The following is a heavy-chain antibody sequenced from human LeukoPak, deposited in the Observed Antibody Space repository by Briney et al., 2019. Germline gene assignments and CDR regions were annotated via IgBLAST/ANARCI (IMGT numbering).Heavy chain of an antibody. D-gene: IGHD6-6*01. V-gene: IGHV1-69*05. Sequence: SVKVSCKASGGTLSSYAISWVRQAPGQGLEWMGRIIPIFGTANYAQKFQGRVTITTDESTSTAYMELSSLRSEDTAVYYCARAEREQLAQWDYWGQGTLVTVSS. J-gene: IGHJ4*02. CDR1: GGTLSSYA. CDR3: ARAEREQLAQWDY. CDR2: IIPIFGTA.